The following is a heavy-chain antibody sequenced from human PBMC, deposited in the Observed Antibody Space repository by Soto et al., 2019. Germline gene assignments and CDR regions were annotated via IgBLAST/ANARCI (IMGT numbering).Heavy chain of an antibody. J-gene: IGHJ6*02. V-gene: IGHV4-61*01. CDR1: GGSVSSGSYY. Sequence: QVQLQESGPGLVKPSETLSLTCTVSGGSVSSGSYYWSWIRQPPGKGLEWLGYIYYSGSTNYNPSLKSRVTISVDTSKNQFSLKLSSVTAADTAVYYCARANGESRHYYYYGMDVWGQGTTVTVSS. D-gene: IGHD3-10*01. CDR3: ARANGESRHYYYYGMDV. CDR2: IYYSGST.